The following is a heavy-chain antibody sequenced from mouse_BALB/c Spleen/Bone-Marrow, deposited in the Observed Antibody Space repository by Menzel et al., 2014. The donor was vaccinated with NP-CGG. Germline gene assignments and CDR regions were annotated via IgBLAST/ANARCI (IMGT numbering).Heavy chain of an antibody. D-gene: IGHD1-1*01. CDR2: IYWDDDK. J-gene: IGHJ2*01. CDR1: GFSLSTSGMG. V-gene: IGHV8-12*01. Sequence: QVTLKECGPGILQPSQTLSLPCSLSGFSLSTSGMGVRWIRQPSGKGLEWLTHIYWDDDKRYNPTLKSRLTISKDTSRNQVFLKINSVDTADTATYYCARRGDGSSYFDYWGQGTTLTVSS. CDR3: ARRGDGSSYFDY.